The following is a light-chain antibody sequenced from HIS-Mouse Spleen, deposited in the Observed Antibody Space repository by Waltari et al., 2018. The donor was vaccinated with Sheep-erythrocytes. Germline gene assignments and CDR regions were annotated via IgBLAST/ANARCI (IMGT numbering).Light chain of an antibody. CDR1: QGISSW. J-gene: IGKJ5*01. CDR3: QQANSFPIT. V-gene: IGKV1-12*01. CDR2: AAS. Sequence: DIQMTQSPSSVSASVGDRVTITCRAMQGISSWLAWYQQKPGKAPKLLIYAASSLQSGVRSRVSGSGTGKDFTLTISSLQTEDFATYYGQQANSFPITVGQGTRLEIK.